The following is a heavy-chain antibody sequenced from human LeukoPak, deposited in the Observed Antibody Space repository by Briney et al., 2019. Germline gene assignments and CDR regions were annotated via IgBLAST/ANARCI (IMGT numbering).Heavy chain of an antibody. CDR1: GGSISSYY. CDR3: ARDRYVGNSGEFDY. D-gene: IGHD3-10*02. J-gene: IGHJ4*02. V-gene: IGHV4-59*01. Sequence: SETLSLTCTVSGGSISSYYWSWVRQPPGKGLEWMGYIYYSGSSNYNPSLKEGLTISVDTSTNKSSLQPSSGTAADSTGYCGARDRYVGNSGEFDYWGQGTLVTVSS. CDR2: IYYSGSS.